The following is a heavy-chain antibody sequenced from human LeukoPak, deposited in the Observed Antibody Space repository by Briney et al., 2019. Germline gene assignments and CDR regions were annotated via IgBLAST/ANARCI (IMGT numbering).Heavy chain of an antibody. CDR3: AKARYWSGGSCYFDY. Sequence: PGGSLRLSCAASGFTFSSYAMSWVRQAPGKGLEWGSGTIGSGGSTFYADSVKGRFTISRDNSKNTLYLQMNSLRAEDTAVYYCAKARYWSGGSCYFDYWGQGTLVTVSS. J-gene: IGHJ4*02. V-gene: IGHV3-23*01. CDR1: GFTFSSYA. D-gene: IGHD2-15*01. CDR2: TIGSGGST.